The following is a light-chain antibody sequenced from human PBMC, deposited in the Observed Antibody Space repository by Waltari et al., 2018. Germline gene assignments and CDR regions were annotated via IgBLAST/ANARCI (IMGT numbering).Light chain of an antibody. CDR1: QSISSY. CDR2: AAS. V-gene: IGKV1-39*01. Sequence: DIQMTQSLSSLSTSVGDRVTITCRASQSISSYLNWYQQKPGKAPKLLIYAASSLQSGVPSRFSGSGSGTDFTLTISSLQREDFVTYYCQQSYSTPRTFGQGTRLEIK. CDR3: QQSYSTPRT. J-gene: IGKJ2*01.